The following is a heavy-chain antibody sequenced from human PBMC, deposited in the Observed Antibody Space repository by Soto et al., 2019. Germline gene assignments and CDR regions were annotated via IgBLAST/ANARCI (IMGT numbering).Heavy chain of an antibody. Sequence: SETLSLTCTISGGSISVYYWSWVRQPAGNELEWIGYIYASGTTDYNPSLKSRVTTSVDTSKKQFSLKLRSATAADTAVYYCVRDGTKTLRDWFDPWGQGISVTVSS. J-gene: IGHJ5*02. D-gene: IGHD1-1*01. CDR3: VRDGTKTLRDWFDP. CDR2: IYASGTT. CDR1: GGSISVYY. V-gene: IGHV4-4*07.